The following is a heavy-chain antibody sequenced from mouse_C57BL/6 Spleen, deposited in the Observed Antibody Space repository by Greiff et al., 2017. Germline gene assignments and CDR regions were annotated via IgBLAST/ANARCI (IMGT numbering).Heavy chain of an antibody. CDR3: ARDGGNCPAWFAY. CDR2: ISYDGSN. CDR1: GYSITSGYY. Sequence: EVKLQESGPGLVKPSQSLSLTCSVTGYSITSGYYWNWIRQFPGNKLEWMGYISYDGSNNYNPSLKNRISITRDTSKNQFFLKLNSVTTEDTATYYCARDGGNCPAWFAYWGQGTLVTVSA. D-gene: IGHD2-1*01. J-gene: IGHJ3*01. V-gene: IGHV3-6*01.